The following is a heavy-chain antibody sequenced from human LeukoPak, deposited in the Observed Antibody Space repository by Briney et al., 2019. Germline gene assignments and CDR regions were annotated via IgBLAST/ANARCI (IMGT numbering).Heavy chain of an antibody. CDR2: IKQDGSEK. J-gene: IGHJ6*03. CDR1: GFTFSSYA. CDR3: ARRVGSSSWYYYYYYMDV. V-gene: IGHV3-7*01. D-gene: IGHD6-13*01. Sequence: PGRSLRLSCAASGFTFSSYAMSWVRQAPGKGLEWVANIKQDGSEKYYVDSVKGRFTISRDNAKNSLYLQMNSLRAEDTAVYYCARRVGSSSWYYYYYYMDVWGKGTTVTVSS.